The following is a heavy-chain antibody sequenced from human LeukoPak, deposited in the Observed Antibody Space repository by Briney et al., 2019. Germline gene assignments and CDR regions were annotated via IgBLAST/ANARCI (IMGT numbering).Heavy chain of an antibody. CDR1: GGSISSYY. V-gene: IGHV4-59*01. D-gene: IGHD3-22*01. J-gene: IGHJ3*02. Sequence: SETLSLTFTVSGGSISSYYWSWIRQPPGKGLEWIGYIYCRGSTNSNPSLKSRVTISVDTSKNQFSLKLSSVTAADTAVYYCTRGGAYYYDSSGTVWGAFDIWGQGTMVTVSS. CDR3: TRGGAYYYDSSGTVWGAFDI. CDR2: IYCRGST.